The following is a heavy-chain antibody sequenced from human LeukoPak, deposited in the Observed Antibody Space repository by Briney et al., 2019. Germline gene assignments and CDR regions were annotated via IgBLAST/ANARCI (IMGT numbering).Heavy chain of an antibody. CDR3: RGYSNGFRFDY. CDR1: GGSISSNNYY. J-gene: IGHJ4*02. Sequence: SETLSLTCTVSGGSISSNNYYWGWIRQPPGKGLEWIGSIYFSGSTYYNPSLKSRVTISVDTSKNQFSLRLSSVTAADTAVYYCRGYSNGFRFDYWGKGTLVTVSS. V-gene: IGHV4-39*01. D-gene: IGHD5-18*01. CDR2: IYFSGST.